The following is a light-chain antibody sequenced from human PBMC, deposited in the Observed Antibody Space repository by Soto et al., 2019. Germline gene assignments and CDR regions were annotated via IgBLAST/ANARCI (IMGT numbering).Light chain of an antibody. J-gene: IGKJ2*01. CDR1: QSVSSN. Sequence: EIVMTQSPATLSVSPGERATLYRSHSQSVSSNLAWYQQKPGQAPRLLIYGASTRATGIPARFSGSGSGTEFTLTISSLQSEDFAVYYCKQYNNWPRTFGKGTKVDIK. CDR2: GAS. CDR3: KQYNNWPRT. V-gene: IGKV3-15*01.